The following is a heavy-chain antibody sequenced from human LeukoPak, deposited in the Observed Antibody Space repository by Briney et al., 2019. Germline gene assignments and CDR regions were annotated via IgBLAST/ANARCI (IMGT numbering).Heavy chain of an antibody. CDR2: MFYTGST. J-gene: IGHJ6*02. D-gene: IGHD5/OR15-5a*01. CDR3: ARVSVVYGMDL. Sequence: SETLSLTCSVSGGSISSYYWAWIRQPPGKGLDWIGYMFYTGSTNYNPSFKSRVTISLATSKKQFSLNLSSVTAADTAIYYCARVSVVYGMDLWGRGTTVTVSS. CDR1: GGSISSYY. V-gene: IGHV4-59*01.